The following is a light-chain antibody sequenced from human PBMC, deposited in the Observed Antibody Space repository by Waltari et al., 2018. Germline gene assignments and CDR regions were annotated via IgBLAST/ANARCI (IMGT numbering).Light chain of an antibody. CDR3: QQYNRYSPYT. J-gene: IGKJ2*01. Sequence: DIQMTQSPSTLSASVGDRVTIPCRASQSISSWLAWYQQKPGKAPKLLIYKASSLESWVPSRFSGSGSGTEFTLTISSLQPDDFATYYCQQYNRYSPYTFGQGTKLEIK. CDR1: QSISSW. V-gene: IGKV1-5*03. CDR2: KAS.